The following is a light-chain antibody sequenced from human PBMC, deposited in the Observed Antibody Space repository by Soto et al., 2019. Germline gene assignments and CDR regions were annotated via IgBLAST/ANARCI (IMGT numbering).Light chain of an antibody. Sequence: IQMTPSPSSLSASVVDIFKIHFLPSQSISGYVNWYQQKPGKAPKLLIYAASSLQSGVPPRCSGSGSGTDFTLAISSLQPEDAATYYYLQDINYPWKCGQGTTG. CDR2: AAS. CDR3: LQDINYPWK. CDR1: QSISGY. V-gene: IGKV1-6*01. J-gene: IGKJ1*01.